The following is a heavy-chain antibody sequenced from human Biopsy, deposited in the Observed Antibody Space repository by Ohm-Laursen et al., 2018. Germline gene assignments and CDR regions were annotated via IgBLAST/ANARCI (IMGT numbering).Heavy chain of an antibody. Sequence: SQTLSLTCSVPGASVKTSGYFWAWIRQRPGKGLEWIGYISYNERTHYNPSLTSRLAISFDTSNNRISLQLRSVSVADTAVYYCVREPNTGTSDAWYFDVWGRGSPVTVPS. V-gene: IGHV4-31*02. D-gene: IGHD1-26*01. CDR1: GASVKTSGYF. J-gene: IGHJ2*01. CDR3: VREPNTGTSDAWYFDV. CDR2: ISYNERT.